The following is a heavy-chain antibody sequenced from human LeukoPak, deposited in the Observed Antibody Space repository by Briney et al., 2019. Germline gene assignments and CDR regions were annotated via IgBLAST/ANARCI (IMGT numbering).Heavy chain of an antibody. CDR1: GRSISSSRYY. V-gene: IGHV4-39*01. Sequence: HPSETLSLTCTVSGRSISSSRYYWAWVRQPPGKGLEWSGSIYYRGSKYYRPSLKSRVNITVDTYKNQFSLNLNSVTAADTAVYYCARHRHAPEFECWGRGTLVSVSS. J-gene: IGHJ4*02. CDR2: IYYRGSK. CDR3: ARHRHAPEFEC.